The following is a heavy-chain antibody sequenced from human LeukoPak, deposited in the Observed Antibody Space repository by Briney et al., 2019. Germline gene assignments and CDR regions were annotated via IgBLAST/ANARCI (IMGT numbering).Heavy chain of an antibody. CDR3: ARHQYSSSWYVVDWFDP. D-gene: IGHD6-13*01. CDR1: GGSISTGGYY. CDR2: IYNSGTT. J-gene: IGHJ5*02. V-gene: IGHV4-39*01. Sequence: PSETLSLTCTVSGGSISTGGYYWTWIRQHPGKGLEWIGYIYNSGTTYYNPSLKSRVTISVDTSRNQFSLKLSSVTAADTAVYYCARHQYSSSWYVVDWFDPWGQGTLVTVSS.